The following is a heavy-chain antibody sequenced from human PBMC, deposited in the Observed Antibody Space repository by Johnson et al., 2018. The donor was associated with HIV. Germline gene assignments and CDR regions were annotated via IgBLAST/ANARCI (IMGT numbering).Heavy chain of an antibody. J-gene: IGHJ3*02. D-gene: IGHD5-24*01. CDR2: ISSNGGST. CDR1: GFIFSSYA. CDR3: ARGGLEMATITDAFDI. Sequence: VQLVESGGGLVQPGGSLRLSCAVSGFIFSSYAMHWVRQAPGKGLEYISTISSNGGSTYYANSMKGSFTISRDNSKNTLYLQMGSLSAEDMAVYYCARGGLEMATITDAFDIWGQGTMVTVSS. V-gene: IGHV3-64*01.